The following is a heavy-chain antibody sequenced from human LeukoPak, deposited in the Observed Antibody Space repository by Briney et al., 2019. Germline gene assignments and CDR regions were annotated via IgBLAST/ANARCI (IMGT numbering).Heavy chain of an antibody. V-gene: IGHV3-33*01. CDR2: IGYDGSNK. CDR1: GFTFSSYG. CDR3: ARESYYYGMDV. J-gene: IGHJ6*02. Sequence: GGSLRLSCAASGFTFSSYGMHWVRQAPGKGLEWVAVIGYDGSNKYYADSVKGRFTISRDNSKNTLYLQMNSLRAEDTAVYYCARESYYYGMDVWGQGTTVTVSS.